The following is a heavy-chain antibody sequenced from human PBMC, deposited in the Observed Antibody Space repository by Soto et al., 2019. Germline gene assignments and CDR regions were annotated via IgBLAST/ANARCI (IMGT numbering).Heavy chain of an antibody. CDR1: GYTFTSYG. V-gene: IGHV1-18*04. CDR2: ISAYNGNT. D-gene: IGHD1-26*01. J-gene: IGHJ3*02. Sequence: QVQLVQSGAEVKKRGASVKVSCKASGYTFTSYGIRWVRQAPGQGLAGMGWISAYNGNTNYAQKIQGRVTMTTDTSTSTAYMELRSLRSDDTAVYYCARDRYSGRSNAFDIWVQGTMVTVSS. CDR3: ARDRYSGRSNAFDI.